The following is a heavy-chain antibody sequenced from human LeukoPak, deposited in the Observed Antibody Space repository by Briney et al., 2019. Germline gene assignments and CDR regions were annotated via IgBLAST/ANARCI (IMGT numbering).Heavy chain of an antibody. J-gene: IGHJ4*02. CDR1: GGSISSGGYY. V-gene: IGHV4-31*03. CDR3: ARTMVRGVISCFDY. CDR2: IYYSGST. Sequence: SSETLSLICTVSGGSISSGGYYWSWIREHPGKGLEWIGYIYYSGSTYYNASLKSRVTISVDTSKNQFSLKLSSVTAADTAVYYCARTMVRGVISCFDYWGQGTLVAVSS. D-gene: IGHD3-10*01.